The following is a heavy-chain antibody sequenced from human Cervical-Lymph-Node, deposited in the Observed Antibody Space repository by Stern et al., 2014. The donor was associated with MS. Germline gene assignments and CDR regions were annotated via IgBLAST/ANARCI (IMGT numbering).Heavy chain of an antibody. J-gene: IGHJ4*02. CDR1: GYSFTANW. Sequence: EVQLEESGAEVKKPGESLKISCKGSGYSFTANWIAWVRQMPGKGLAWMGIIYPGDSDTRYSRSFQGQVTISADKSISTAYLQWSSLKASDTAMYYCARDYGDYAFDYWGQGTLVTVSS. V-gene: IGHV5-51*01. D-gene: IGHD4-17*01. CDR3: ARDYGDYAFDY. CDR2: IYPGDSDT.